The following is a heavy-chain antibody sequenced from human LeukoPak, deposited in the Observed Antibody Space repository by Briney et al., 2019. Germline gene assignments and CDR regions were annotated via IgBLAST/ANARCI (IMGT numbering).Heavy chain of an antibody. V-gene: IGHV4-34*01. J-gene: IGHJ6*03. D-gene: IGHD7-27*01. Sequence: SETLSLTCAVYGGSFSGYYRSWIRQPPGKGLEWIGEISHSGSTNYNPSLKSRVTISVDTSKNQFSLKLSSVTAADTAVYYCARGLGYLGADHYYYYYMDVWGEGTTVTVSS. CDR2: ISHSGST. CDR1: GGSFSGYY. CDR3: ARGLGYLGADHYYYYYMDV.